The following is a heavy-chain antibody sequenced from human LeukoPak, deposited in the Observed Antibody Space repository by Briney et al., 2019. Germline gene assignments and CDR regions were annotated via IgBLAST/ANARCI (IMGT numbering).Heavy chain of an antibody. CDR3: ARRVAVAGELDY. CDR2: INHSGST. V-gene: IGHV4-34*01. D-gene: IGHD6-19*01. Sequence: PSETLSLTCAVYGGSFSGYYWSWIRQPPGKGLEWIGEINHSGSTNYNPSLKSRVTISVDTSKNQFSLKLSSVTAADTAVYYCARRVAVAGELDYWGQGTLVTVSS. J-gene: IGHJ4*02. CDR1: GGSFSGYY.